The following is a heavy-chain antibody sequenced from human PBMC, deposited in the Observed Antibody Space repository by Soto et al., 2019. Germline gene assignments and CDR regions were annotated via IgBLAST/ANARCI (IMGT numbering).Heavy chain of an antibody. CDR3: ASWRSYSGSYCFDY. Sequence: QVQLVQSGAEVKKPGSSVKVSCEASGGTFNTYTINWVRQAPGRGLEWMGQVIPMYDSVNYAESFQGRVTITADKSTNIDYMELSSLRSEDTALYFCASWRSYSGSYCFDYWGQGTLVIVSS. V-gene: IGHV1-69*06. CDR1: GGTFNTYT. D-gene: IGHD1-26*01. J-gene: IGHJ4*02. CDR2: VIPMYDSV.